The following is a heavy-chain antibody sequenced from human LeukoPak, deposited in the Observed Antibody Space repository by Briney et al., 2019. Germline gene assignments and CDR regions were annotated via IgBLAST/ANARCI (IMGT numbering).Heavy chain of an antibody. J-gene: IGHJ4*02. CDR1: GYTLTELS. V-gene: IGHV1-46*01. Sequence: ASVKVPCKVSGYTLTELSMHWVRQAPGQGLEWMGIINPSGGSTNYAQKFQGRVTMTRDTATSTVYMELSSLRSEDTAVYYCAREGDWYYYDSSGYYDYWGQGTLVTVSS. CDR3: AREGDWYYYDSSGYYDY. CDR2: INPSGGST. D-gene: IGHD3-22*01.